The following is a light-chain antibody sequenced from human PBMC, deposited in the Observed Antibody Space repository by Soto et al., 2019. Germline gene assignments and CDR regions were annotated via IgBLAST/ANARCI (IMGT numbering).Light chain of an antibody. V-gene: IGKV1-12*01. CDR1: QGVSNW. CDR2: SVS. Sequence: DIQMTQSPASVSASVGDTVTITCRASQGVSNWLAWYQQRPGKAPKLLIYSVSTLEGGVPPRFSGSGSGTDFTLTITSLQPEDFATYYCQQVISFPYTFGQGTKLDIK. CDR3: QQVISFPYT. J-gene: IGKJ2*01.